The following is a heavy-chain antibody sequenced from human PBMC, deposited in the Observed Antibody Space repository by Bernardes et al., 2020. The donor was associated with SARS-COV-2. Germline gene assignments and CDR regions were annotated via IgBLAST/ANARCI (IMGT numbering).Heavy chain of an antibody. V-gene: IGHV1-8*01. D-gene: IGHD2-15*01. CDR1: GYTFTSYD. J-gene: IGHJ6*02. Sequence: ASVKVSCKASGYTFTSYDINWVRQATGQGLEWMGWMNPNSGNTGYAQKFQGRVTMTRNTSISTAYMELSSLRSEDTAVYYCARRGVDCSGGSCYFLGDYYYGMDVWGQGTTVTVSS. CDR3: ARRGVDCSGGSCYFLGDYYYGMDV. CDR2: MNPNSGNT.